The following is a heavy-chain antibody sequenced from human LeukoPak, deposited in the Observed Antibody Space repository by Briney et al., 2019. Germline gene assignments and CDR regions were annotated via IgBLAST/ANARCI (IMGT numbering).Heavy chain of an antibody. D-gene: IGHD2-2*01. CDR3: ARDPRCSSTSCYSSYYYGMDV. V-gene: IGHV4-4*07. CDR1: GGSISSYY. Sequence: PETLSLTCTVSGGSISSYYWSWIRQPAGNGLEWIGRIYTSGSTNYNPSLKSRVTMSVDTSKNQFSLKLSSVTAADTAVYYCARDPRCSSTSCYSSYYYGMDVWGQGTTVTVSS. CDR2: IYTSGST. J-gene: IGHJ6*02.